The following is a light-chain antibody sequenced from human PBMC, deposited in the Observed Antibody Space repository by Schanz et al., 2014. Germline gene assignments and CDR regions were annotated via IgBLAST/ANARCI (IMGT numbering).Light chain of an antibody. Sequence: EIVLTQSPDTLSLSPGERATLSCRASQSVGSRSLAWYQQKPGQPPRLLIYGASNRAAGIPDRFSGSGSGTDFTLTISSLEPEDFAVYYCQQRYNWPPWTFGQGTKLEIK. CDR3: QQRYNWPPWT. J-gene: IGKJ2*02. CDR1: QSVGSRS. CDR2: GAS. V-gene: IGKV3D-20*02.